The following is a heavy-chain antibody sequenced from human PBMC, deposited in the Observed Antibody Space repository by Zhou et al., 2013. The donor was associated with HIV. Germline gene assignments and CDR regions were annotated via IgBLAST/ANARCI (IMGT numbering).Heavy chain of an antibody. V-gene: IGHV1-69*04. CDR3: ARDRGTVAGTFFFYMDV. J-gene: IGHJ6*03. D-gene: IGHD6-19*01. CDR2: IIPMIGST. CDR1: GGTFSSDA. Sequence: QVQLVQSGAEVKEPGSSVKVSCQASGGTFSSDAISWVRQAPGQGLEWLGRIIPMIGSTNYAQKFQGRVTIIADKSTNTVYMDLSGLRFEDTAIYYCARDRGTVAGTFFFYMDVWGKGTTVTVSS.